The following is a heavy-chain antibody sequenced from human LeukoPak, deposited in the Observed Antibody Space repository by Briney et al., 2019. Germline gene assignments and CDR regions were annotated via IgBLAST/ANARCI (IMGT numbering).Heavy chain of an antibody. CDR2: IYYSGST. J-gene: IGHJ5*01. Sequence: PSQTLSLTCTVSGGSISSGGYYWSWIRQHPGKGLEWIGYIYYSGSTYYNPSLKSRVTISVDTPKNQFSLKLSSVTAADTAVYYCARQAIQLWFDYWGQGTLVTVSS. D-gene: IGHD5-18*01. CDR1: GGSISSGGYY. CDR3: ARQAIQLWFDY. V-gene: IGHV4-31*03.